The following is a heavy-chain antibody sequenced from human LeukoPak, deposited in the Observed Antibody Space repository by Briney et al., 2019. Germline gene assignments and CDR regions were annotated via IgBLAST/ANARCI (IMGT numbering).Heavy chain of an antibody. D-gene: IGHD3-10*01. Sequence: PGGSLRLSCAASGFTFSSYGMHWVRQVPGKGLVWVSRISSDGANANYADSVKGRVTISRDNAKNTLYLQMNSLRAEDTAVYYCVLLSLTPGWGQGTLVTVSS. J-gene: IGHJ4*02. CDR1: GFTFSSYG. V-gene: IGHV3-74*01. CDR2: ISSDGANA. CDR3: VLLSLTPG.